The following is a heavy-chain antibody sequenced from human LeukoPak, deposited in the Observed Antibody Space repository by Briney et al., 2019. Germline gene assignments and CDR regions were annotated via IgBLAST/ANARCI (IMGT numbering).Heavy chain of an antibody. J-gene: IGHJ4*02. CDR1: GFTFDDYA. D-gene: IGHD1-26*01. V-gene: IGHV3-9*01. Sequence: GGSLRLSCAASGFTFDDYAMHWVRQALGKGLEWVSGISWNSGSIGYADSVKGRFTISRDNAKNSLYLQMNSLRAEDTALYYCAKDISGSYLGNFDYWGQGTLVTVSS. CDR2: ISWNSGSI. CDR3: AKDISGSYLGNFDY.